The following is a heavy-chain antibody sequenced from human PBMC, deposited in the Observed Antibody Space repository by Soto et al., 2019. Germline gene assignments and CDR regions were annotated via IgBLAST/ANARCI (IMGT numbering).Heavy chain of an antibody. D-gene: IGHD3-16*01. CDR3: AADTSYGFGPHAFDI. CDR2: IVVGSGNT. CDR1: GFTFTSSA. Sequence: SVKVSCKASGFTFTSSAMQWVRQARGQRLEWIGWIVVGSGNTNYAQKFQERVTITRDMSTSTAYMELSSLRSEDTAVYYCAADTSYGFGPHAFDIWGQGTMVTGSS. J-gene: IGHJ3*02. V-gene: IGHV1-58*02.